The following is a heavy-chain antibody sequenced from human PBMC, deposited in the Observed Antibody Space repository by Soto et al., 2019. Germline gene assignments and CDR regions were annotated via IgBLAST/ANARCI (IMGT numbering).Heavy chain of an antibody. CDR3: AKSAKTYYDFWSGFDGYYYYMDV. D-gene: IGHD3-3*01. J-gene: IGHJ6*03. V-gene: IGHV3-30*18. CDR2: ISYDGSNK. CDR1: GFTFSSYG. Sequence: PGGSLRLSCAASGFTFSSYGMHWVRQAPGKGLEWVAVISYDGSNKYYADSVKGRFTISRDNSKNTLYLQMNSLRAEDTAVYYCAKSAKTYYDFWSGFDGYYYYMDVWGKGTTVTVSS.